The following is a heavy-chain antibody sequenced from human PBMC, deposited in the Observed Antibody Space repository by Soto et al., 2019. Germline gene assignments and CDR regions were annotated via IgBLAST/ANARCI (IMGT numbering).Heavy chain of an antibody. Sequence: QVQLVESGGGVVQPGRSLRLSCAASGFTFSSYGMNWVRQAPGKGLEWVAVIWYDGSNKYYADSVKGRFTISRDNSKNTLYLQMNSLRAEDTAVYYCAREMQQPTADYYYYYGMDVWGQGTTVTVSS. CDR2: IWYDGSNK. D-gene: IGHD6-13*01. CDR3: AREMQQPTADYYYYYGMDV. V-gene: IGHV3-33*01. CDR1: GFTFSSYG. J-gene: IGHJ6*02.